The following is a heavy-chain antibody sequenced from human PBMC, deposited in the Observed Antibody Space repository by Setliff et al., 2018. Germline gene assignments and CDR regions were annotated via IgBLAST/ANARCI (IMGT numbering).Heavy chain of an antibody. Sequence: PGGSLRLSCAASGFTFSSYGMHWVRQAPGKGLEWVAFIRYDANNKYYADSVKGRFTISRDNPKNTLYLQMNSLRAEDTAIYYCAKDWNPSTYWYTDYFDSWGQGTLVTVSS. CDR3: AKDWNPSTYWYTDYFDS. J-gene: IGHJ4*02. D-gene: IGHD2-2*01. CDR1: GFTFSSYG. V-gene: IGHV3-30*02. CDR2: IRYDANNK.